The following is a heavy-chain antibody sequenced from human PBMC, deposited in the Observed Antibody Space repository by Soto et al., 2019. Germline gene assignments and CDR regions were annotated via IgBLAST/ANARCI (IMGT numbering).Heavy chain of an antibody. Sequence: VGSLRLSCAASGFTFSSYDMHWVRQATGKGLEWVSAIGTAGDTYYPGSVKGRFTISRENAKNSLYLQMNSLRAGDTAVYYCARGARYFDWLLSRGMDVWGQGTTVTVSS. V-gene: IGHV3-13*01. CDR1: GFTFSSYD. CDR2: IGTAGDT. CDR3: ARGARYFDWLLSRGMDV. J-gene: IGHJ6*02. D-gene: IGHD3-9*01.